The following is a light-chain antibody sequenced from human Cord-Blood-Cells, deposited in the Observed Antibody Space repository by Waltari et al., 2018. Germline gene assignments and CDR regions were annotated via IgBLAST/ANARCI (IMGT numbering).Light chain of an antibody. CDR2: GAS. J-gene: IGKJ1*01. Sequence: DIVMTQSPDSLAVSLGERATIHCKSSQSVLYSSNNNNYLAWYQQKPGQPPKLLIYGASTRESGVPDRFSGSGSGTDFTLTISSLQAEDVAVYYCQQYYSTPPWTFGQGTKVEIK. CDR1: QSVLYSSNNNNY. V-gene: IGKV4-1*01. CDR3: QQYYSTPPWT.